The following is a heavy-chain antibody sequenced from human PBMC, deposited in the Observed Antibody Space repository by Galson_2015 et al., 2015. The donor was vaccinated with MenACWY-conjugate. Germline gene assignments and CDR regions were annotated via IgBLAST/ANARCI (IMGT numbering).Heavy chain of an antibody. CDR2: ISTSADST. D-gene: IGHD1-26*01. V-gene: IGHV3-23*01. CDR1: GFTFSYYA. Sequence: SLRLSWAASGFTFSYYAMSWVRQAPGKGLEWDSGISTSADSTYYADSVKGRFTISRDNSRNTLYLQMNSLRAEDTPVYYCAKDRTWGGSYSGVLYFDYWGQGTLVTVSS. J-gene: IGHJ4*02. CDR3: AKDRTWGGSYSGVLYFDY.